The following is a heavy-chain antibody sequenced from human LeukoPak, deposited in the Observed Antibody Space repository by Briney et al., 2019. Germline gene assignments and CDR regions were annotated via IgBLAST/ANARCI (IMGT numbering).Heavy chain of an antibody. Sequence: SETLSLTCTVSGDSISPYFWTWIRQPPGKGLEWLGYIYYRGTTHSNPSLNSRATISLDTSKNQFSLKLSSVTAADTAVYYCARHGLTAGYYFDYWGQGTLVTVSS. J-gene: IGHJ4*02. CDR3: ARHGLTAGYYFDY. V-gene: IGHV4-59*08. CDR1: GDSISPYF. CDR2: IYYRGTT. D-gene: IGHD2-21*02.